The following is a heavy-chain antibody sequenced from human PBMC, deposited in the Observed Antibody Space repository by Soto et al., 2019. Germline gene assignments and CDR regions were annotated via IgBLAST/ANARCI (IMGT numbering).Heavy chain of an antibody. CDR3: AEVSRGIGVVPAAVN. CDR2: ISGSGGST. V-gene: IGHV3-23*01. CDR1: GHTFHNYA. Sequence: EVQLLESGGGLEQPGGSLRLSCVGSGHTFHNYAMTWVRQAPGKGLEWVSGISGSGGSTYYADSVRGRFTISRDDSKNTVYLQMNSLRAEDTAVYQCAEVSRGIGVVPAAVNWGQGTLVTVSS. D-gene: IGHD2-2*01. J-gene: IGHJ4*02.